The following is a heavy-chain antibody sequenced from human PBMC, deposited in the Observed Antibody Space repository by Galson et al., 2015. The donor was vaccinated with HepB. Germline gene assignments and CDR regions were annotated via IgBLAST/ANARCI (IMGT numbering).Heavy chain of an antibody. J-gene: IGHJ4*02. V-gene: IGHV5-51*01. CDR2: IDPGDSDA. Sequence: QSGAEVKKPGESLKISCTGSGYSFTTYWIAWVRQMPGKGLEWMGIIDPGDSDARYSPSFQGQVTISTDKSISTAYLQWGSLKASDTAMYYCARPSNSGPDYWGQGTLVTVSS. CDR3: ARPSNSGPDY. CDR1: GYSFTTYW. D-gene: IGHD6-19*01.